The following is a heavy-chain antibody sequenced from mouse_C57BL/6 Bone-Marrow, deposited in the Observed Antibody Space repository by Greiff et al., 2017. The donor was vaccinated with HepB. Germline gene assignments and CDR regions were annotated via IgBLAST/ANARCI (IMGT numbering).Heavy chain of an antibody. CDR1: GYTFTSYW. V-gene: IGHV1-72*01. CDR2: IYPKSGGT. D-gene: IGHD1-1*01. CDR3: ARSYYGSSYLYFDV. Sequence: QVQLQQPGAELVKPGASVKLSCKASGYTFTSYWMHWVKQRPGRGLEWIGRIYPKSGGTKYNEKFKSKATLTVAKPSSTTYMQLSSLTYEDSAVYYCARSYYGSSYLYFDVWGTGTTVTVSS. J-gene: IGHJ1*03.